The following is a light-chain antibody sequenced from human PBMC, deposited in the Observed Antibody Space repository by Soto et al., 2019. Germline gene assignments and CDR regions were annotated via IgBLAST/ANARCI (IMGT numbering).Light chain of an antibody. CDR1: KLGEKY. CDR2: QDR. CDR3: QAWDTTAYV. J-gene: IGLJ1*01. Sequence: SYELTQPPSVSVSPGNTATISCSGDKLGEKYVCWYQQKPGQSPVLVIYQDRKRPSGLPERFSGANSGNTATLIISGTELVDEADYYCQAWDTTAYVFGTGTKVTVL. V-gene: IGLV3-1*01.